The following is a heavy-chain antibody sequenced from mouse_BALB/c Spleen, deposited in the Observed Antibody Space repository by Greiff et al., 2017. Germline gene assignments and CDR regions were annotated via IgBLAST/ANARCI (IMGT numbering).Heavy chain of an antibody. CDR3: ARWDYGSHY. J-gene: IGHJ2*01. Sequence: EVKLVESGPGLVKPSQSLSLTCTVTGYSITSDYAWNWIRQFPGNKLEWMGYISYSGSTSYNPSLKSRISITRDTSKNQFFLQLNSVTTEDTATYYCARWDYGSHYWGQGTTLTVSS. V-gene: IGHV3-2*02. CDR1: GYSITSDYA. CDR2: ISYSGST. D-gene: IGHD1-1*01.